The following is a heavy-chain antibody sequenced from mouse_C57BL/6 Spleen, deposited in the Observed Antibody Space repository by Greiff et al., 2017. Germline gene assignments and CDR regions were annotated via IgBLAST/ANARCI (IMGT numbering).Heavy chain of an antibody. J-gene: IGHJ2*01. CDR1: GYTFTSYW. V-gene: IGHV1-59*01. CDR3: ASPIATVVATDY. Sequence: QVQLQQPGAELVRPGTSVKLSCKASGYTFTSYWMHWVKQRPGQGLEWIGVIDPSDSYTNYNQKFKGKATLTVDTSSSTAYMQLSSLTSEDSAVYCCASPIATVVATDYWGQGTTLTVSS. D-gene: IGHD1-1*01. CDR2: IDPSDSYT.